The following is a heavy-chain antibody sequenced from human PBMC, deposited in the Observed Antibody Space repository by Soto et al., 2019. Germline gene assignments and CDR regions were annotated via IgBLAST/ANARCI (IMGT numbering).Heavy chain of an antibody. CDR1: GGSFSGYY. V-gene: IGHV4-34*01. CDR3: ARGPPDWSDCRSTSCYIDY. Sequence: QVQLQQWGAGLLKPSETLSLTCAVYGGSFSGYYWSWIRQPPGKGLEWIGEINHSGSTNYNPSLKSRVTISVDTSKNQFSLKLSSVTAADTAVYYCARGPPDWSDCRSTSCYIDYWGQGTLVTVSS. D-gene: IGHD2-2*01. CDR2: INHSGST. J-gene: IGHJ4*02.